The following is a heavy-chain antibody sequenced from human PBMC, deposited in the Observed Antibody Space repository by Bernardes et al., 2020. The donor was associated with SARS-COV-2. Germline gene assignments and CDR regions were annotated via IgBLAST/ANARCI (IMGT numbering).Heavy chain of an antibody. Sequence: GGSLRLSCAASGFTFSNDGMLWVRQAPGKGLEWVAMIWSDGSREHYAGAVEGRFTISRDNSTNTLYLQMNRLRAEDTAVYFCAREDFSRIGRYTPDSWGQGTLVTVSS. J-gene: IGHJ4*02. CDR1: GFTFSNDG. CDR3: AREDFSRIGRYTPDS. V-gene: IGHV3-33*01. CDR2: IWSDGSRE. D-gene: IGHD3-16*02.